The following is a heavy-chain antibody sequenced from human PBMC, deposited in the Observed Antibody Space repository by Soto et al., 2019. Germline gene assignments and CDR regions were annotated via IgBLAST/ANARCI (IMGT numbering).Heavy chain of an antibody. Sequence: PGGSLRLSCAASGFTFSSYGMSWVRQAPGKGLEWVSSISGRGGNTYYADSVKGRFTISRDNSKNTLYLQVNSLRVEDTAVYYCAKERTVTTADFDYWGQGILVTVSS. D-gene: IGHD4-4*01. J-gene: IGHJ4*02. CDR3: AKERTVTTADFDY. CDR1: GFTFSSYG. V-gene: IGHV3-23*01. CDR2: ISGRGGNT.